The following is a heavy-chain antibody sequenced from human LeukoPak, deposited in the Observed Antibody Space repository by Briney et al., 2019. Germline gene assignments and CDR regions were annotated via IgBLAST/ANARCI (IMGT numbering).Heavy chain of an antibody. J-gene: IGHJ4*02. D-gene: IGHD6-13*01. CDR2: IYSGGST. CDR3: ARTAAGTYFDY. V-gene: IGHV3-53*01. CDR1: GYSSSTGYY. Sequence: ETLSLTCPVSGYSSSTGYYWGWIRQPPGKGLEWVSVIYSGGSTYYADSVKGRFTISRDNSKNTLYLQMNSLRAEDTAVYYCARTAAGTYFDYWGQGTLVTVSS.